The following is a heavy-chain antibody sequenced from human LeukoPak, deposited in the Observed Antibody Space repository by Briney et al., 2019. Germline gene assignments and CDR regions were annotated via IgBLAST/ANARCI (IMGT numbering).Heavy chain of an antibody. CDR2: IIPIFGTA. D-gene: IGHD2-8*01. J-gene: IGHJ4*02. CDR1: GGTFSSYA. Sequence: GASVKVSRKASGGTFSSYAISWVRQAPGQGLEWMGRIIPIFGTANYAQKFQGRVTITTDESTSTAYMELSSLRSEDTAVYYCARELYCTNGVCHDYWGQGTLVTVSS. CDR3: ARELYCTNGVCHDY. V-gene: IGHV1-69*05.